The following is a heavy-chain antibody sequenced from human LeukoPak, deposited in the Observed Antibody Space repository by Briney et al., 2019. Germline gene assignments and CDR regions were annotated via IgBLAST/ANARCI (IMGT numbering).Heavy chain of an antibody. V-gene: IGHV4-59*08. CDR1: GGSLTSYY. D-gene: IGHD6-6*01. CDR2: IFYSGTT. CDR3: ARWSGSVTARNYYYYMDV. Sequence: SETLSLTCTVSGGSLTSYYWSWIRQPPGKGLERIGYIFYSGTTNYNPSLRTRVTISVNASRNQFSLNLSSVTAADTAVYYCARWSGSVTARNYYYYMDVWGEGTTVTVSS. J-gene: IGHJ6*03.